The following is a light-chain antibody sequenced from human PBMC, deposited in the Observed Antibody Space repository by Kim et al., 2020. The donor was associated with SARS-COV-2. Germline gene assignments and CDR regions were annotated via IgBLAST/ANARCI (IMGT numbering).Light chain of an antibody. V-gene: IGLV2-11*01. CDR3: CSYAGSYTLV. CDR2: DVS. CDR1: SSDVGGYNY. Sequence: HSALTQPRSVSGSPGQSVTISCTGTSSDVGGYNYVSWYQQHPGKAPKLILYDVSRRPSGVPDRFYGSKSGNTASLTISGLQAEDEADYHCCSYAGSYTLVFGAGTKLTVL. J-gene: IGLJ2*01.